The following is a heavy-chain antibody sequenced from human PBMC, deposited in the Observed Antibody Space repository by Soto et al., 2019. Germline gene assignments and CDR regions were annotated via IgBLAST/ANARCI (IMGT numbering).Heavy chain of an antibody. D-gene: IGHD6-19*01. CDR1: GCTLSNYP. V-gene: IGHV3-64D*06. Sequence: XGSLRLSCSAAGCTLSNYPMHWVRQAPWKGLEYVSGISSNGVSRCYADPVKGRFNISRDNSKHTLYLQLSSLRGDDKAVYYCVTDRTISGTTGVGQWGQGTLVTVSS. J-gene: IGHJ4*02. CDR3: VTDRTISGTTGVGQ. CDR2: ISSNGVSR.